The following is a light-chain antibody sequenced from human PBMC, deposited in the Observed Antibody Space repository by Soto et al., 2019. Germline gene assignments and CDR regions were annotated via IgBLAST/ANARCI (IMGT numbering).Light chain of an antibody. Sequence: QLVLTQPPSVSGAPGQRVTISCTGSSSNIGADYDVHWYQQLPGTAPKLLIYDNSHRPSGVPVRFSGSKSGTSASLAITGLQAEDEADYYCQSYDSSLSGVVFGGGTKLTVL. CDR2: DNS. CDR3: QSYDSSLSGVV. CDR1: SSNIGADYD. J-gene: IGLJ2*01. V-gene: IGLV1-40*01.